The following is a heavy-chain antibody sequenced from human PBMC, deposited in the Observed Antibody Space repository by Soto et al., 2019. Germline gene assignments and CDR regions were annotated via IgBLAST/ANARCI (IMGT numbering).Heavy chain of an antibody. CDR1: GYTFTSYG. Sequence: QVQLVQSGAEVKKPGASVKVSCKASGYTFTSYGISWVRQAPGQGLEWMGRISGYNGNSNYAQILQGRVTMTTDTSTSTAYMELRSLRSDATAVYYCAREDIQDIVVVVVAPEGLGYWGQGTLVTVSS. CDR3: AREDIQDIVVVVVAPEGLGY. V-gene: IGHV1-18*01. D-gene: IGHD2-15*01. J-gene: IGHJ4*02. CDR2: ISGYNGNS.